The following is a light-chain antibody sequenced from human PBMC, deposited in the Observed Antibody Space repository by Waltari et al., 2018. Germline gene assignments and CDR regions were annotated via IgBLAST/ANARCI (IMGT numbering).Light chain of an antibody. CDR3: QQYNDWPRT. J-gene: IGKJ1*01. CDR2: GAS. Sequence: EIVMTQSPATLSVSPGERATLSCRASQSLSSNLAWYQQKPGQAPSLLIYGASARAPGIPARFSGGGSGTEFTLIISSLQSEDCAVYYCQQYNDWPRTFGQGTKVEIK. V-gene: IGKV3-15*01. CDR1: QSLSSN.